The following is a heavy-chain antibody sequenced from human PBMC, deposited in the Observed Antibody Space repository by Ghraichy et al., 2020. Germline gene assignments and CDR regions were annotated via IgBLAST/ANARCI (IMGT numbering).Heavy chain of an antibody. CDR2: FDPEDDET. CDR1: GYTLTDLS. Sequence: ASVKVSCKVSGYTLTDLSMHWVRQAPGKGLEWMGGFDPEDDETIYAQKFQGRITMTEDTSTDTAYMVLSSLRSEDTAVYYCATRGIQLWFRGGADAFDIWGQGTMVTVSS. V-gene: IGHV1-24*01. D-gene: IGHD5-18*01. CDR3: ATRGIQLWFRGGADAFDI. J-gene: IGHJ3*02.